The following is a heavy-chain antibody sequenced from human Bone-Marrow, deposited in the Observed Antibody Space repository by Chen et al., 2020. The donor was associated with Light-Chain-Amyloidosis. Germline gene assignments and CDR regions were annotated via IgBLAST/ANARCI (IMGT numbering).Heavy chain of an antibody. CDR3: AKAQGSTWSYYYYAMDV. Sequence: EGQLLESGGGLGQPGGSLRVSCAASGFSFAKFTMNWVRQAPGRGPEWVSASSGSGVTTYYSDSVKGRFAISRDNLNNTVFLQMDSLRAEDTAIYYCAKAQGSTWSYYYYAMDVWGQGTTVTVSS. V-gene: IGHV3-23*01. D-gene: IGHD6-13*01. CDR1: GFSFAKFT. CDR2: SSGSGVTT. J-gene: IGHJ6*02.